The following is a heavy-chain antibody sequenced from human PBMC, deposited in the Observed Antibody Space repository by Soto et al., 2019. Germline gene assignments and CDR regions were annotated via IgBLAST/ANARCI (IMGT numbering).Heavy chain of an antibody. D-gene: IGHD2-15*01. CDR2: IYWYGDK. CDR1: GFSLSTSGEG. Sequence: QITLKESGPTLVKPTQTLTLTCTFSGFSLSTSGEGVGWIRQPPGKALEWLALIYWYGDKRYSPSLKSRLTITKDTSKNQVVLTMTNMDPVDTATYYCAHSKARFRRDCRGGTCYSLDPWGQGTLVTVSS. CDR3: AHSKARFRRDCRGGTCYSLDP. J-gene: IGHJ5*02. V-gene: IGHV2-5*01.